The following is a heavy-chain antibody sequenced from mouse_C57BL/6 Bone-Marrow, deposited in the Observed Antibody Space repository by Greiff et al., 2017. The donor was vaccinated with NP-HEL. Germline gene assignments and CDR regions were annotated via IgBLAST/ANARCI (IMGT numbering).Heavy chain of an antibody. V-gene: IGHV1-43*01. J-gene: IGHJ1*03. CDR2: INPSTGGT. CDR3: ARMCFDV. CDR1: GYSFTGYY. Sequence: EVMLVESGPELVKPGASVKISCKASGYSFTGYYMHWVKQSSEKSLEWIGEINPSTGGTSYNQKFKGKATLTVDKSSSTAYMQLKSLTSEDSAVYYCARMCFDVWGTGTTVTVSS.